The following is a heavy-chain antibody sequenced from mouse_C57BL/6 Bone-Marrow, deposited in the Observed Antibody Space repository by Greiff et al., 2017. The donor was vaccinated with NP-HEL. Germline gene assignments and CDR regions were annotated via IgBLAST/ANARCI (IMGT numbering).Heavy chain of an antibody. CDR2: ISYDGSN. Sequence: VQLQQSGPGLVKPSQSLSLTCSVTGYSITSGYYWNWIRQFPGNKLEWMGYISYDGSNNYNPSLKNRISITRDTSKNQFFLKLNSVTTEDTATYYCARDPYDYNAMDDWGQGTSVTVSS. V-gene: IGHV3-6*01. J-gene: IGHJ4*01. CDR1: GYSITSGYY. CDR3: ARDPYDYNAMDD.